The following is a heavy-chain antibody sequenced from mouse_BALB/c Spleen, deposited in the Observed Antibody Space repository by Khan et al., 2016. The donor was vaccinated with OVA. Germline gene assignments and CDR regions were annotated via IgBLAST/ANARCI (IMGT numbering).Heavy chain of an antibody. Sequence: EVELVESGGGLVKPGGSLKLSCAASGFTFSNYAMSWVRQCPEKRLEWVASISSGDSTYYPDSVKGRFTIFRDNARNILYLQMSSLRSKDTAMDYCASDCWVAYWGQGTMVTVSA. D-gene: IGHD2-13*01. CDR1: GFTFSNYA. CDR3: ASDCWVAY. J-gene: IGHJ3*01. V-gene: IGHV5-6-5*01. CDR2: ISSGDST.